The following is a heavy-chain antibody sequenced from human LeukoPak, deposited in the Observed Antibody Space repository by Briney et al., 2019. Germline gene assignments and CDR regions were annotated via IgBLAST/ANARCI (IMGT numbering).Heavy chain of an antibody. J-gene: IGHJ4*02. D-gene: IGHD3-22*01. CDR3: ARDAYYYDTSGYYLLDY. Sequence: NPSETLSLTCTVSGGSISSYYWSWIRRPAGKGLEWIGRIYTSGDTYYNPSLMSRVTMSVDTSKNQFSLKLSSVTAADTAVYYCARDAYYYDTSGYYLLDYWGQGTLVTVSS. CDR2: IYTSGDT. CDR1: GGSISSYY. V-gene: IGHV4-4*07.